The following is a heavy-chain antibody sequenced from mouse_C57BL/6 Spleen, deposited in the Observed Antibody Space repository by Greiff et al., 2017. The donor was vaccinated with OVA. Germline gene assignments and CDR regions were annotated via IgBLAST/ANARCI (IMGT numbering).Heavy chain of an antibody. CDR1: GYTFTSYD. V-gene: IGHV1-85*01. J-gene: IGHJ2*01. CDR2: IYRRDGST. D-gene: IGHD3-2*02. CDR3: ARSDSSGYGY. Sequence: VQLQQSGPELVKPGASVKLSCKASGYTFTSYDINWGKQRPGQGLEWIGRIYRRDGSTKYNEKFKGKATLTVDTSSSTAYMELHSLTSEDSAVYFCARSDSSGYGYWGQGTTLTVSS.